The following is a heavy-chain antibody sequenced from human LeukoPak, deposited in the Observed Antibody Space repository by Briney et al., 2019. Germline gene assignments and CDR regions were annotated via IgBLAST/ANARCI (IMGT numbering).Heavy chain of an antibody. Sequence: GGSLRLSCAASGFTFSSYSMNWVRQAPGKGLEWVSSISSSSSYIYYADSVKGRFTISRDNAKNSLYLQMNSLRAEDTAVYYCARGSDYDILTGYSNWFDPWGQGTLVTVSS. CDR3: ARGSDYDILTGYSNWFDP. J-gene: IGHJ5*02. D-gene: IGHD3-9*01. CDR1: GFTFSSYS. V-gene: IGHV3-21*01. CDR2: ISSSSSYI.